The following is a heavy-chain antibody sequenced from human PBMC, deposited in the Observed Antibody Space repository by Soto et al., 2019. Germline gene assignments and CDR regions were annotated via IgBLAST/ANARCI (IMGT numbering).Heavy chain of an antibody. J-gene: IGHJ4*02. CDR3: SRSLNS. CDR1: GLPFSSNC. CDR2: INQDGSEN. V-gene: IGHV3-7*01. Sequence: GGSLRLSCAASGLPFSSNCMNWLRQTQGKGLECVANINQDGSENNYVDSMKGRFTIYRDNAKNSLYLQMSSLTAEDSALYYCSRSLNSWGQGTLVTVSS.